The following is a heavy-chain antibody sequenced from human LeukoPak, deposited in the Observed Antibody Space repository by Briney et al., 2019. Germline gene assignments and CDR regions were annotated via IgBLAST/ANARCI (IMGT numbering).Heavy chain of an antibody. Sequence: GESLKTSCKGSGYRFPTYWIAWVRQMPGKGLEWMGIIYPDESNIRYSPSFQGQVTISADKSISTAYLQWSSLKASDTAMYYCARPPSRGYSSSFEYWGQGTLVTVSS. D-gene: IGHD6-13*01. J-gene: IGHJ4*02. V-gene: IGHV5-51*01. CDR3: ARPPSRGYSSSFEY. CDR2: IYPDESNI. CDR1: GYRFPTYW.